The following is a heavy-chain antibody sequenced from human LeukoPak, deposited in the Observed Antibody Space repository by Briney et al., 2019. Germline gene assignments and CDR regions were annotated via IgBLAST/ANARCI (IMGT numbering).Heavy chain of an antibody. CDR3: GRVLFWGPYYYREV. D-gene: IGHD3-16*01. J-gene: IGHJ6*03. CDR2: VYSSGST. Sequence: PSETLSLTCTVSDVSISSYYWSWIRQPAGKGLEWIGRVYSSGSTDYNPSLKSRVTMSLDTSKNQFSLELRSVTAADTAVYYCGRVLFWGPYYYREVWGKGPTVTVSS. V-gene: IGHV4-4*07. CDR1: DVSISSYY.